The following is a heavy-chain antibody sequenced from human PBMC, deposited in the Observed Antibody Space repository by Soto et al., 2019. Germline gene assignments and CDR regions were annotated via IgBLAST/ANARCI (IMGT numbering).Heavy chain of an antibody. CDR3: AREGDGYKGLGSYGMDV. Sequence: SETLSLTCTVSGGSISSGDYYWSWIRQPPGKGLEWIGYIYYSGSTYYNPSLKSRVTISVDTSKNQFSLKLSSVTAADTAVYYCAREGDGYKGLGSYGMDVWGQGTTVTVSS. CDR1: GGSISSGDYY. CDR2: IYYSGST. J-gene: IGHJ6*02. V-gene: IGHV4-30-4*01. D-gene: IGHD5-12*01.